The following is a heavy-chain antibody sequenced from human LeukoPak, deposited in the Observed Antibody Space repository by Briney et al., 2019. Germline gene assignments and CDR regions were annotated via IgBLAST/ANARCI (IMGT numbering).Heavy chain of an antibody. V-gene: IGHV3-7*01. D-gene: IGHD6-19*01. CDR2: IKQDESEK. J-gene: IGHJ4*02. Sequence: GGSLRLSCAASGFTFSSYWMSWVRQAPGKGLEWVANIKQDESEKYYVDSVKGRFTISRDNAKNSLYLQMNSLRAVDTAVYYCARARYSSGWYPFDYWGREPWSPSPQ. CDR1: GFTFSSYW. CDR3: ARARYSSGWYPFDY.